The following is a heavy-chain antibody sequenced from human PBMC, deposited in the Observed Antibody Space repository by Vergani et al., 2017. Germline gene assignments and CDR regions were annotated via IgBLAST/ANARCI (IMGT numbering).Heavy chain of an antibody. V-gene: IGHV1-8*01. CDR1: GYTFTSYD. Sequence: QVQLVQSGAEVKKPGASVKVSCKASGYTFTSYDINWVRQATGQGLEWMGWMNPNSGNTSYAQKFQGRVTMTRNTSISTAYMELSSLRAEDTAVYYCGGPPRRGGRLFDPGGQGTLVIVSA. CDR3: GGPPRRGGRLFDP. CDR2: MNPNSGNT. D-gene: IGHD3-10*01. J-gene: IGHJ5*02.